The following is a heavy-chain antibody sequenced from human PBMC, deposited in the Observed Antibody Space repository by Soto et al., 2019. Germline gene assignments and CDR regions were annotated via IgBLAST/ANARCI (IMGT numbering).Heavy chain of an antibody. CDR1: GYTLTELS. V-gene: IGHV1-24*01. J-gene: IGHJ4*02. Sequence: ASVKVSCKVSGYTLTELSMHWVRQAPGKGLEWMGGFDPEDGETIYAQKFQGRVTMTEDTSTDTAYMELSSLRSEDTAVYYCATAYSSPTRLDYWGQGTLVTVSS. CDR3: ATAYSSPTRLDY. CDR2: FDPEDGET. D-gene: IGHD6-13*01.